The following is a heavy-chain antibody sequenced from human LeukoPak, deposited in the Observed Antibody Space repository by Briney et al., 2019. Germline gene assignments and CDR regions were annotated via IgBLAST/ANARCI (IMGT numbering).Heavy chain of an antibody. V-gene: IGHV1-2*02. CDR1: GYTFTGYY. Sequence: ASVKVSCKASGYTFTGYYMHWVRQAPGQGLEWMGWINPNSGGTNYAQKFQGRVTMTRDTSISTDYMELSRLRSDDTAVYYCAYYVAAAVKTNWFDPWGQGTLVTVSS. CDR2: INPNSGGT. J-gene: IGHJ5*02. CDR3: AYYVAAAVKTNWFDP. D-gene: IGHD6-13*01.